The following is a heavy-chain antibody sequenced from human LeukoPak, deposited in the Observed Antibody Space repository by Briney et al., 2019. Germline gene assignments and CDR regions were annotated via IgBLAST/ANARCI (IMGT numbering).Heavy chain of an antibody. D-gene: IGHD3-22*01. Sequence: SETLSLTCTVSGGSISSGSYYWSWIRQPAGKGLEWIGRIYTSGSTNYNPSLKSRVTMSVDTSKNQFSLKLSSVTAADTAVYYCARGYYDSSGYYYYFDYWGQGTLVTVSS. V-gene: IGHV4-61*02. CDR2: IYTSGST. CDR1: GGSISSGSYY. CDR3: ARGYYDSSGYYYYFDY. J-gene: IGHJ4*02.